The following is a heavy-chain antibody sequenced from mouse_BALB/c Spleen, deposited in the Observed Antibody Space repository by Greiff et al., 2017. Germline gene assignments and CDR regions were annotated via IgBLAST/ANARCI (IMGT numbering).Heavy chain of an antibody. CDR3: ARGGNYGAY. CDR2: INPYNGAT. Sequence: VQLQQSGPALVKPGASVKISCKASGYSFTGYYMHWVKQSHVKSLEWIGRINPYNGATSYNQNFKDKASLTVDKSSSTAYMELHSLTSEDSAVYYCARGGNYGAYWGQGTTLTVSS. CDR1: GYSFTGYY. J-gene: IGHJ2*01. D-gene: IGHD1-1*02. V-gene: IGHV1-31*01.